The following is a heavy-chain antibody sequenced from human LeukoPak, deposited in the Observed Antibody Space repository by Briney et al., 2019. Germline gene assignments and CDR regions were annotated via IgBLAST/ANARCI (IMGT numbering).Heavy chain of an antibody. Sequence: PGGSLRLSCAASGFTVSSNYMTWVRQAPGKGLEWVSVIYSGGSTYYADSVKGRFTVSRDNSKNTLYLQMNSLRAEDTAVYYCARTTIFGVGFDYWGQGTLVTVSS. CDR2: IYSGGST. CDR1: GFTVSSNY. V-gene: IGHV3-53*01. J-gene: IGHJ4*02. CDR3: ARTTIFGVGFDY. D-gene: IGHD3-3*01.